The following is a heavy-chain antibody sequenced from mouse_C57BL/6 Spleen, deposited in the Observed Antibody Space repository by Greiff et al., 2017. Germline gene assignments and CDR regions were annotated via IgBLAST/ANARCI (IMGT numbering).Heavy chain of an antibody. D-gene: IGHD1-1*01. Sequence: VQLQQSGAELVRPGASVKLSCTASGFNIKDDYMHWVKQRPEQGLEWIGWIDPENGDTEYASKFQGKATITADTSSNTAYLQLSSLTSEDTAVYCCTTDGRGYFDYWGQGTTLTVSS. V-gene: IGHV14-4*01. J-gene: IGHJ2*01. CDR1: GFNIKDDY. CDR2: IDPENGDT. CDR3: TTDGRGYFDY.